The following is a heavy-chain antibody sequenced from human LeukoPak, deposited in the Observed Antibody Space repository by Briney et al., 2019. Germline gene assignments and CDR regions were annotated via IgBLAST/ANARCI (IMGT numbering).Heavy chain of an antibody. J-gene: IGHJ1*01. CDR3: AKDLSWWAAADH. V-gene: IGHV3-23*01. D-gene: IGHD2-15*01. CDR1: GLSLSGNA. Sequence: PGGSLRLSCAASGLSLSGNAMSWVRQAPGRGLEWVSGVGSDARTHYADCVRGRFTISRDTSMNTVFLEMNRLRVEDTAIYYCAKDLSWWAAADHWGQGALVTVAS. CDR2: VGSDART.